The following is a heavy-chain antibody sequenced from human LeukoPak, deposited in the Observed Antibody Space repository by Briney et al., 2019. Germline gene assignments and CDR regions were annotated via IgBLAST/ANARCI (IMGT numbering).Heavy chain of an antibody. J-gene: IGHJ6*02. CDR3: ASAGVVVPAEYPNVYSSGPIYGMDV. Sequence: ASVKVSCKASGYTFTGYYMHWVRQAPGQGLEWMGWINPNSGGTNYAQKFQGRVTITRDTSISTAYMELSRLRSDDTAVYYCASAGVVVPAEYPNVYSSGPIYGMDVWGQGTTVTVSS. V-gene: IGHV1-2*02. CDR1: GYTFTGYY. D-gene: IGHD2-2*01. CDR2: INPNSGGT.